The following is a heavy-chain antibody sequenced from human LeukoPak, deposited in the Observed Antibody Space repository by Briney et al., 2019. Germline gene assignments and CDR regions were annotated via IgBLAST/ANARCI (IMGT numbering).Heavy chain of an antibody. J-gene: IGHJ4*02. D-gene: IGHD2/OR15-2a*01. Sequence: GGSLRLSCAASGITVSDAWMSWVRQAPGKGLEWVGRIKSKTDGGTTDYAAPVKGRFTVSRDESKNTLYLQMNSLRTEDTALYYCTTGFSTGNWGQGTLVTVSS. CDR2: IKSKTDGGTT. CDR3: TTGFSTGN. CDR1: GITVSDAW. V-gene: IGHV3-15*01.